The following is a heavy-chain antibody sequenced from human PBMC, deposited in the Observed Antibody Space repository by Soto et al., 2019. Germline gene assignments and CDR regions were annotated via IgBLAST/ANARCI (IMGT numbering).Heavy chain of an antibody. D-gene: IGHD2-21*02. V-gene: IGHV1-3*01. Sequence: RRSPCQAPGQRLEWMGWINAGNGNTKYSQKFQGRVTITRDTSASTAYMELSSLRSEDTAVYYCARSIVVVTALVYWGQGTLVTV. CDR2: INAGNGNT. J-gene: IGHJ4*02. CDR3: ARSIVVVTALVY.